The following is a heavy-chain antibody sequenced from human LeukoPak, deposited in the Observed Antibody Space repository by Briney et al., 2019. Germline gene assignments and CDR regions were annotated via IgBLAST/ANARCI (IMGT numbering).Heavy chain of an antibody. J-gene: IGHJ4*02. CDR1: GFSLSTSRMS. CDR3: ARIDSSGGSPQMDY. Sequence: SGPALVKPTQTLTLTCTFSGFSLSTSRMSVGWIRHPPGKALEWLARIDCDDDKFYATSLKTRLTIAKDTSRNQVVLTLTTVDPVDTATYYCARIDSSGGSPQMDYWGQGTLVTVSS. CDR2: IDCDDDK. V-gene: IGHV2-70*17. D-gene: IGHD6-19*01.